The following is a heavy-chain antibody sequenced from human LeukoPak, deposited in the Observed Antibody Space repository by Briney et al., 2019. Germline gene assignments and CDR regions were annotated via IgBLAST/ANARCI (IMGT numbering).Heavy chain of an antibody. D-gene: IGHD6-13*01. CDR2: ISAYNGNT. CDR3: ARDRYSSSRKAFDI. V-gene: IGHV1-18*01. Sequence: ASVKVSCKASGYTFTSYGISWVRQAPGQGLEWMGWISAYNGNTNYAQKLQGRVTMTTDTSTSTAYMELRGLRSDDTAVYYCARDRYSSSRKAFDIWGQGTMVTVSS. J-gene: IGHJ3*02. CDR1: GYTFTSYG.